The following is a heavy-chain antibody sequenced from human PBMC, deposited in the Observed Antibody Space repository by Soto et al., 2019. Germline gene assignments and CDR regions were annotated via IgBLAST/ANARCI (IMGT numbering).Heavy chain of an antibody. D-gene: IGHD3-3*01. Sequence: SETLSLTCTVSGGSISSYYWSWIRQPPGKGLEWIGYIYYSGSTNYNPSLKSRVTISVDTSKNQFSLKLSSVTAADTAVYYCARLVFGVVIIPDYFDYWGQGTLVTVSS. CDR1: GGSISSYY. J-gene: IGHJ4*02. CDR2: IYYSGST. V-gene: IGHV4-59*01. CDR3: ARLVFGVVIIPDYFDY.